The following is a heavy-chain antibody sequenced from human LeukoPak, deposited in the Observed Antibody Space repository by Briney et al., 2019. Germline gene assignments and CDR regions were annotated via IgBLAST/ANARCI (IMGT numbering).Heavy chain of an antibody. CDR2: IKRDGSDK. J-gene: IGHJ3*02. CDR3: ARVFRPSLTVFIIRGAFDI. CDR1: GFTFSSYW. D-gene: IGHD3-3*01. Sequence: GGSLRLSCAASGFTFSSYWMSWVRQAPGKGLEWVANIKRDGSDKYYVGSVEGRFTISRDNAKNSLYLQMSSLRTEDTAIYYCARVFRPSLTVFIIRGAFDIWGQGTMVTVSS. V-gene: IGHV3-7*01.